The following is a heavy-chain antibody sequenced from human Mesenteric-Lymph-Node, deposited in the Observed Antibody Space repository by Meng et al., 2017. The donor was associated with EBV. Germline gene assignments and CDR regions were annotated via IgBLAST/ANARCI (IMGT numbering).Heavy chain of an antibody. D-gene: IGHD3-3*01. J-gene: IGHJ5*02. CDR3: AYSEWLRFFGP. CDR1: GFSLTDGVG. Sequence: HITLKESGPTLVKPTQTLTLTCTFSGFSLTDGVGVGWIRQAPGKALEWLALIYWDDGQHYSPSLKSRLTITKDTSRKQVVLRMTNMDPVDTATYYCAYSEWLRFFGPWGQGTLVTVSS. V-gene: IGHV2-5*02. CDR2: IYWDDGQ.